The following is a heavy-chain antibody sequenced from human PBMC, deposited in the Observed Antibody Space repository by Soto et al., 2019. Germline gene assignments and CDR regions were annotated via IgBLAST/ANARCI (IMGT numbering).Heavy chain of an antibody. Sequence: QVQLVQSGAEVKKPGSSVKVSCKASGGTFSSYTISWVRQAPGQGLEWMGRIIPILGIANYAQKFQGRVTIPADKSTNTAYMELSSLRAEDTAVYYCAREEYYYGSGAFFDYWGQGTLVTVSS. CDR2: IIPILGIA. J-gene: IGHJ4*02. V-gene: IGHV1-69*08. CDR1: GGTFSSYT. CDR3: AREEYYYGSGAFFDY. D-gene: IGHD3-10*01.